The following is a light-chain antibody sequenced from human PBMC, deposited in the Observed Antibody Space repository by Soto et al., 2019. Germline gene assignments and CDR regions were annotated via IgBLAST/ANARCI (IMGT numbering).Light chain of an antibody. CDR1: SGSIANNY. V-gene: IGLV6-57*04. CDR2: ENN. Sequence: NFMLNQPHSVSESPGKTVTISCTRSSGSIANNYMQWYQQRPGSAPTTVIFENNQRPSGVPDRFSGSTDGSSNSASLTISGLQTEDEADYYCQSYDSSFVVFGGGTKLTVL. CDR3: QSYDSSFVV. J-gene: IGLJ2*01.